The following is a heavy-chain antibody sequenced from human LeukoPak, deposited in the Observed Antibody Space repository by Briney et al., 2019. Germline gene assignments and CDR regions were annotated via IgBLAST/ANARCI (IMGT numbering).Heavy chain of an antibody. CDR2: ISYDGSNK. Sequence: PGGSLRLSCAASGFTFSSYAMHWVRQAPGKGLEWVAVISYDGSNKYYADSVKGRFTISRDNSKNTLYLQMNSLRAEDTAVYYCARDTAMVTLIFDYWGQGTLVTVSS. D-gene: IGHD5-18*01. V-gene: IGHV3-30*04. CDR3: ARDTAMVTLIFDY. CDR1: GFTFSSYA. J-gene: IGHJ4*02.